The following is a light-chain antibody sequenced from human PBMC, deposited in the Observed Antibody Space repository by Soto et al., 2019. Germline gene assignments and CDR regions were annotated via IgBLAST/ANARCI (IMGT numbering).Light chain of an antibody. CDR3: SSYTSSSTLMV. CDR2: EVS. V-gene: IGLV2-14*01. Sequence: QSALTQPTSVSGSPGQSITISCAGTSSDVGSYIYVSWYQQHPGNAPKLILYEVSNRPSGVSNRFSGSKSDNTASLTISGLQAEDEADYYCSSYTSSSTLMVFGGGTKLTVL. J-gene: IGLJ2*01. CDR1: SSDVGSYIY.